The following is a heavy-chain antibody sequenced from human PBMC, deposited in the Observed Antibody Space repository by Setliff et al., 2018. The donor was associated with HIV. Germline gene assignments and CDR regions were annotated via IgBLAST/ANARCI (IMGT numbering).Heavy chain of an antibody. CDR3: AKETGYCSGGSCLGGMDV. V-gene: IGHV3-30*02. J-gene: IGHJ6*02. CDR2: IEHDGSKK. D-gene: IGHD2-15*01. CDR1: GFTFSTYG. Sequence: GGSLRLSCAVSGFTFSTYGMHWVRQAPGKGLEWVTFIEHDGSKKFYADSVKGRFTISRDNSKNTLYLQMNSLRAEDTAVYYCAKETGYCSGGSCLGGMDVWGQGTTVTVSS.